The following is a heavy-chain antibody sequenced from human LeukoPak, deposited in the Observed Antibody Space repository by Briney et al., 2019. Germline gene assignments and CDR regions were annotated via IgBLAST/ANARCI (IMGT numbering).Heavy chain of an antibody. J-gene: IGHJ6*03. CDR3: ARDNPGYYYMDV. CDR2: ISSSSSYI. D-gene: IGHD1-14*01. V-gene: IGHV3-21*01. Sequence: GGSLRLSCAASGFTFSSYSMNWVRQAPGKGLEWVSSISSSSSYIYYADSVKGRFTISRDNAKNSLYLQMNSLRAEDTAVYYCARDNPGYYYMDVWGKGTTVTVSS. CDR1: GFTFSSYS.